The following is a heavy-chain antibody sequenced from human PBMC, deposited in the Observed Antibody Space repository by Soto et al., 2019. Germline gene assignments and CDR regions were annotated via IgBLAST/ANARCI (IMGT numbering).Heavy chain of an antibody. D-gene: IGHD3-22*01. Sequence: EVYLVESGGGLVQPGGSLRLSCVASGFTFTDYWIHWVRQAPGKGLMWISHIDPDGSTGTYADSVKGRFTVSRDNVKNTVYLQMNSLRVEDTAVYYCTRPMRTAPAGDYWGRGTLVTVSS. V-gene: IGHV3-74*01. CDR2: IDPDGSTG. CDR3: TRPMRTAPAGDY. CDR1: GFTFTDYW. J-gene: IGHJ4*02.